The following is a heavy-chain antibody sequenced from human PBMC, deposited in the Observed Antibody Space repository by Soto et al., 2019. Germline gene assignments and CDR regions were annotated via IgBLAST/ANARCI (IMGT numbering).Heavy chain of an antibody. Sequence: ASVKVSCKASGYTFTGYYMHWVRQAPGQGLEWMGWINPNSGGTNYAQKFQGWVTMTRDTSISTAYMELSRLRSDDTAVYYCARDGHDFWSGYYRSHHYYYYGMDFRGQGTTVTVSS. D-gene: IGHD3-3*01. V-gene: IGHV1-2*04. CDR2: INPNSGGT. CDR1: GYTFTGYY. CDR3: ARDGHDFWSGYYRSHHYYYYGMDF. J-gene: IGHJ6*02.